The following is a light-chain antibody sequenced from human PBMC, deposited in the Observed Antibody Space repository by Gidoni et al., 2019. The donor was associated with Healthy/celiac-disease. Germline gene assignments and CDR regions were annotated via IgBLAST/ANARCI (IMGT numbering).Light chain of an antibody. CDR2: KAS. V-gene: IGKV1-5*03. J-gene: IGKJ2*04. CDR3: QQYNSYPYVCS. CDR1: QSSSSW. Sequence: DIQITQSPSTLSSSVGARATITCRASQSSSSWLAWYQQKPGKAPKPLIYKASSVESGGPSRCSGSGSGTEFTLTISSLQPDDFETYYCQQYNSYPYVCSFXXXTKLEIK.